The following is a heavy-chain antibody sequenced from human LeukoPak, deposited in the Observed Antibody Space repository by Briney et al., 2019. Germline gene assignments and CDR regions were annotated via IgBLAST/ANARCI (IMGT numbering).Heavy chain of an antibody. CDR1: GGSFSGYY. CDR3: AGGSGYAYYFDY. CDR2: INHSGST. V-gene: IGHV4-34*01. J-gene: IGHJ4*02. D-gene: IGHD5-12*01. Sequence: PSETLSLTCAVYGGSFSGYYWSWTRQPPGKGLEWIGEINHSGSTNYNPSLKSRVTISVDTSKNQFSLKLSSVTAADTAVYYCAGGSGYAYYFDYWGQGTLVTVSS.